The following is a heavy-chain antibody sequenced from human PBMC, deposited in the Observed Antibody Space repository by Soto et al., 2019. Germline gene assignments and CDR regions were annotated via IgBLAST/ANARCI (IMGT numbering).Heavy chain of an antibody. CDR1: GFTFSSYA. D-gene: IGHD3-10*01. V-gene: IGHV3-23*01. CDR2: ISGSGGTT. J-gene: IGHJ4*02. CDR3: GKGPMVRGPEDY. Sequence: EVQILESGGRLVQPGGSLRLSCAASGFTFSSYAMTWVRQAPGKGLEWVSGISGSGGTTYYADSVRGRFTISRDNSKDTLYLQMNSLRAEDTAIYYCGKGPMVRGPEDYWGQGTLVTVSS.